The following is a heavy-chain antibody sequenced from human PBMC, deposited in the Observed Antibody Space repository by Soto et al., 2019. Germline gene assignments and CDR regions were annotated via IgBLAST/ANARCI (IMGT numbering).Heavy chain of an antibody. CDR3: ARDLPAATLWFDP. D-gene: IGHD2-15*01. J-gene: IGHJ5*02. Sequence: GGSLRLSCAASGFTFSSYSMNWVRQAPGKGLEWVSSISSSSSYIYYADSVKGRFTISRDNAKNSLYLQMNSLRAEDTAVYYCARDLPAATLWFDPWGQGTLVTVSS. V-gene: IGHV3-21*01. CDR2: ISSSSSYI. CDR1: GFTFSSYS.